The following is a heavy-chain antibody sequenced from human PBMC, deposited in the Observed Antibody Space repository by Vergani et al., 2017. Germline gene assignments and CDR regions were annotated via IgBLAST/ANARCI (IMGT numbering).Heavy chain of an antibody. CDR3: ATSGVEMATILGY. V-gene: IGHV3-23*01. CDR1: GFTFSSYA. CDR2: ISGSGGST. D-gene: IGHD5-24*01. J-gene: IGHJ4*02. Sequence: EVQLLESGGGLVQPGGSLRLSCAASGFTFSSYAMSWVRQAPGKGLEWVSAISGSGGSTYYADSVKGRFTISRDNTKNTLYLQMNSLRAEDTAVYYCATSGVEMATILGYWGQGTLVTVSS.